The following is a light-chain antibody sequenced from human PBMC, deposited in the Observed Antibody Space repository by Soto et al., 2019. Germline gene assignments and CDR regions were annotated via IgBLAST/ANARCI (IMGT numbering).Light chain of an antibody. CDR1: QSISSW. J-gene: IGKJ3*01. CDR3: LQKYFYPFT. CDR2: KAS. Sequence: DIQMTQSPSTLSASVGDRVTITCRASQSISSWLAWYQQKPGKAPKLLIYKASSLESGVPARFSGSGSGTDFTLTISSLQPEDFATYYCLQKYFYPFTFGPGTKVDIK. V-gene: IGKV1-5*03.